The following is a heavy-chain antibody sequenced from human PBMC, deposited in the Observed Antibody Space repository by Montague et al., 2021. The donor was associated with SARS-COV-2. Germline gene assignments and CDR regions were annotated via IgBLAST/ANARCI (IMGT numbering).Heavy chain of an antibody. CDR2: MYDSGXT. V-gene: IGHV4-39*02. CDR1: GGSISSSNYD. D-gene: IGHD5-12*01. J-gene: IGHJ3*02. Sequence: SETLSLTCTVAGGSISSSNYDWDWIRQPPGKGLEWIGSMYDSGXTXYXXXXKXRVTISVDTSKNHFSLKLSSVTAADTAVYYCARRGRKLLPVATTIGGFDIWGQGTMVTVSS. CDR3: ARRGRKLLPVATTIGGFDI.